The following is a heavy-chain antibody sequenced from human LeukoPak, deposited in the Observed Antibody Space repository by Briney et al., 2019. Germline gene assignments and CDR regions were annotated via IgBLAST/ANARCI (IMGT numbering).Heavy chain of an antibody. J-gene: IGHJ4*02. CDR2: ISYDGSSI. CDR1: GFTFSTYS. D-gene: IGHD2-21*02. V-gene: IGHV3-30-3*01. CDR3: ARRAGDFKTSLPCDY. Sequence: PGTSLRLSCAASGFTFSTYSIHWVRQAPGKGLEWVAAISYDGSSILYADSVRGRFTISRDNSKDTLYLQMTSLRVEDTAAYYCARRAGDFKTSLPCDYWGQGTLVTVSS.